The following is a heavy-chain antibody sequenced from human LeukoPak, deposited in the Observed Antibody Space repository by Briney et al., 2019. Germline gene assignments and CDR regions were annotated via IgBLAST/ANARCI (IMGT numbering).Heavy chain of an antibody. V-gene: IGHV3-13*01. CDR2: IGTAGDT. CDR3: ARGAGYSSSWYVDY. J-gene: IGHJ4*02. D-gene: IGHD6-13*01. CDR1: GFTFSSYD. Sequence: GGSLRLSCAASGFTFSSYDMHWVRQATGKGLEWVSAIGTAGDTYYPGSVKGRFTISRENAKNSLYLQINSLRAGDTAVYYCARGAGYSSSWYVDYWGQGTLVTVSS.